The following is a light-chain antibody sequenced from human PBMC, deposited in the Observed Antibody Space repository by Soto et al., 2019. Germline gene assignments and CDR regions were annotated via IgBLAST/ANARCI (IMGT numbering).Light chain of an antibody. V-gene: IGKV1-6*01. J-gene: IGKJ4*01. CDR1: QGIRND. CDR3: LQDYNYPLT. CDR2: AAS. Sequence: ASPIAQAPSSLARAVRSTDTIPCLASQGIRNDLGWYQQKPGKAPKLLIYAASSLQSGVPSRFSGSGSGTDFTLTISSLQPEDFATYYCLQDYNYPLTFGGGTKVDI.